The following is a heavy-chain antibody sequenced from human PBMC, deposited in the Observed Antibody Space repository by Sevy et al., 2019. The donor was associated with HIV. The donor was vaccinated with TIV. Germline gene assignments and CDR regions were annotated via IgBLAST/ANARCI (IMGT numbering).Heavy chain of an antibody. Sequence: HSETLSLTCTVSGGSISSYYWSWIRQPPGKGLEWIGYIYYSGSTNYNPSLKSRVTISVDTSKNQFSLKLRSVTAADTAVYYCASYGGYRRGWFDPWGQGTLVTVSS. J-gene: IGHJ5*02. V-gene: IGHV4-59*01. CDR1: GGSISSYY. D-gene: IGHD5-12*01. CDR2: IYYSGST. CDR3: ASYGGYRRGWFDP.